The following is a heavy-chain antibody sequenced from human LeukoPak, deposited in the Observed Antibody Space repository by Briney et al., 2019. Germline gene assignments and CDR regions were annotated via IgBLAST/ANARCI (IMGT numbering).Heavy chain of an antibody. V-gene: IGHV1-46*01. J-gene: IGHJ3*02. CDR2: INPSGGNT. D-gene: IGHD3-22*01. Sequence: ASVRVSCKASGYTFSSYYMHWVRQAPGQGLEWMGIINPSGGNTTYAQKFQDRVTMTRDMSTSSVCMELSSLRSEDTAVYYCARGGRRVTLIVVVNDAFDIWGQGTMVTVSS. CDR1: GYTFSSYY. CDR3: ARGGRRVTLIVVVNDAFDI.